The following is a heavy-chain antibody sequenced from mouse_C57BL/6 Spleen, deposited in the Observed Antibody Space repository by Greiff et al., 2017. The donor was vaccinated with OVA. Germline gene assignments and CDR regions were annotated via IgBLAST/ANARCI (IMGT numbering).Heavy chain of an antibody. V-gene: IGHV6-3*01. Sequence: EVQRVESGGGLVQPGGSMKLSCVASGFTFSNYWMNWVRQSPEKGLEWVAQIRLKSDNYATHYAESVKGRFTISRDDSKSRVYLHMNNLRAEDTGIYYCTAPYYRYFDVWGTGTTVTVSS. CDR3: TAPYYRYFDV. J-gene: IGHJ1*03. CDR1: GFTFSNYW. CDR2: IRLKSDNYAT.